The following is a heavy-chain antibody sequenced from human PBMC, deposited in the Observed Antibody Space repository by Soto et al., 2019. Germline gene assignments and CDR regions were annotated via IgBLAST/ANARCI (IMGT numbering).Heavy chain of an antibody. CDR1: GGSISSGGYY. CDR3: ARDAGRWYQRLSPGFDP. J-gene: IGHJ5*02. Sequence: QVQLQESGPGLVKPSQTLSLTCTVSGGSISSGGYYWSWIRQHPGKGLEWIGYIYYSGSAYYNPSLKSSVNVSVDTSKHLFSLELRSVTAAAPAVYYCARDAGRWYQRLSPGFDPWGQGTLVTVSS. CDR2: IYYSGSA. D-gene: IGHD2-2*01. V-gene: IGHV4-31*01.